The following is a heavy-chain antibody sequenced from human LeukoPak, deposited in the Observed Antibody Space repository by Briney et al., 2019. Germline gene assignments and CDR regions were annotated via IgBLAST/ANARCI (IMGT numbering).Heavy chain of an antibody. CDR3: ARGVVRGVITPNWFDP. V-gene: IGHV1-18*01. CDR2: ISAYNGNT. D-gene: IGHD3-10*01. CDR1: GYTFTSYG. Sequence: ASVKVSCKASGYTFTSYGISWVRQAPGQGREWMGWISAYNGNTNYAQKLQGRVTMTTDTSTSTAYMELRSLRSDDTAVYYCARGVVRGVITPNWFDPWGQGTLVTVSS. J-gene: IGHJ5*02.